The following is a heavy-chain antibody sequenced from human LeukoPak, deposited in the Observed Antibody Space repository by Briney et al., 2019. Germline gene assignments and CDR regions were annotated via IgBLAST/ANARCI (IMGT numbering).Heavy chain of an antibody. V-gene: IGHV4-30-4*01. D-gene: IGHD1-14*01. CDR1: GGSISSGDYY. CDR2: IYYSGST. CDR3: ARAERLSSGPGMDV. Sequence: PSETLSLTCTVSGGSISSGDYYWSWIRQPPGKGLEWIGYIYYSGSTYYNPSLESRVTISVDTSKNQFSLKLSSVTAADTAVYYCARAERLSSGPGMDVWGQGTTVTVSS. J-gene: IGHJ6*02.